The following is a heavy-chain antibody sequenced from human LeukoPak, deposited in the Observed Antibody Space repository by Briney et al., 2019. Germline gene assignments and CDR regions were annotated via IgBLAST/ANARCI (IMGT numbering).Heavy chain of an antibody. D-gene: IGHD2/OR15-2a*01. V-gene: IGHV4-39*01. CDR2: IYYSGTT. CDR3: ARLRFSIGVDY. J-gene: IGHJ4*02. Sequence: SETLSLTCTVSGDSISTSSYYWGWIRQPPGKGLEWIGSIYYSGTTYYNPSLKSRVTISVDTSKNQFSLKLSSVTAADTAVYYCARLRFSIGVDYWGQGTLVTVSS. CDR1: GDSISTSSYY.